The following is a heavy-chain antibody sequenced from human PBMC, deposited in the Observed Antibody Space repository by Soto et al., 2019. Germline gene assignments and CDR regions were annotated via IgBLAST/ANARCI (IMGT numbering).Heavy chain of an antibody. Sequence: PSETLSLTCAVYCGSVNGYYWNWIRQPPGKGLEWIGEINHTGGTHYNPPLKSRVTMSVDTSKNQFSLRLSSVTAADTAIYYCATRITVFGLLIPPFDPWGQGTQVTVSS. CDR3: ATRITVFGLLIPPFDP. D-gene: IGHD3-3*01. CDR1: CGSVNGYY. CDR2: INHTGGT. V-gene: IGHV4-34*01. J-gene: IGHJ5*02.